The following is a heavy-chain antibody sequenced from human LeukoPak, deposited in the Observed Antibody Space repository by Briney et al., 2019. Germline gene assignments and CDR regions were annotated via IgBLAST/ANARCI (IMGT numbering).Heavy chain of an antibody. CDR2: ISSSSSYI. Sequence: GGSLRLSCAASGFTFSSYSMNWVRQAPGKGLEWVSFISSSSSYIYYADSVKGRLTISRDNAKNSLYLQMNSLRAEDTAVYYCARERRGYYYDSSGYQSFDYWGQGTLVTVSS. J-gene: IGHJ4*02. CDR1: GFTFSSYS. D-gene: IGHD3-22*01. V-gene: IGHV3-21*01. CDR3: ARERRGYYYDSSGYQSFDY.